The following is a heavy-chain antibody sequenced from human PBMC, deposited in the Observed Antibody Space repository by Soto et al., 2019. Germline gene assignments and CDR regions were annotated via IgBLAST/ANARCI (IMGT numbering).Heavy chain of an antibody. J-gene: IGHJ4*02. CDR1: GFTFSIYA. V-gene: IGHV3-23*01. Sequence: SLRISCAASGFTFSIYAMTCVRQSPGQGLEWVATISRTGDNTSYAQYVQGRVTISRDNSKNTLYLQMNSLRAEDTAIYYCAKDQRNRNPLCYFYFWGPGTLVTVSS. D-gene: IGHD3-10*02. CDR2: ISRTGDNT. CDR3: AKDQRNRNPLCYFYF.